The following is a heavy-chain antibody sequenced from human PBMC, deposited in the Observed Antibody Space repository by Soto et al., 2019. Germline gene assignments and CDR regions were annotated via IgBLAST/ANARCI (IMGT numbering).Heavy chain of an antibody. J-gene: IGHJ5*02. CDR1: GFTFSGSA. Sequence: GGSLRLSCAASGFTFSGSAMHWVRQASGKGLEWVGRIRSKANSYATAYAASVKGRFTISRDDSKNTAYLQMNSLKTEDTAVYYCTTDKGYSSGWYPWFDPWGRGTLVTVSS. CDR3: TTDKGYSSGWYPWFDP. CDR2: IRSKANSYAT. V-gene: IGHV3-73*01. D-gene: IGHD6-19*01.